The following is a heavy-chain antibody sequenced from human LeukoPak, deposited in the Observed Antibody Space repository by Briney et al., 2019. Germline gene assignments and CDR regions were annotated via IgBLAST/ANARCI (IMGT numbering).Heavy chain of an antibody. D-gene: IGHD2-2*01. Sequence: PGGSLRLSCAVSGFTFRSYAMSWVRQAPGKGLEWVSAISGNGGGTYYADSVKGRFTISRDNSKNTLYLQMNSLRAEDTAVYYCAKGDCSSTSCYAPADYWGQGTLATVSS. V-gene: IGHV3-23*01. CDR1: GFTFRSYA. CDR2: ISGNGGGT. J-gene: IGHJ4*02. CDR3: AKGDCSSTSCYAPADY.